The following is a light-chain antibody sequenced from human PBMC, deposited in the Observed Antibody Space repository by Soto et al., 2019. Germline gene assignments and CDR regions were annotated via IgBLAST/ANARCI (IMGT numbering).Light chain of an antibody. Sequence: EIALSQSPGTLSLSPGERATLSFRASQSVSSSYLAWYQQKPGQGPRLLIYGASSRATGIPDRFSGSGSGTDFTLTISRLEPEDFAVYYRQQYGTFGQGTRLEIK. CDR1: QSVSSSY. CDR2: GAS. V-gene: IGKV3-20*01. J-gene: IGKJ5*01. CDR3: QQYGT.